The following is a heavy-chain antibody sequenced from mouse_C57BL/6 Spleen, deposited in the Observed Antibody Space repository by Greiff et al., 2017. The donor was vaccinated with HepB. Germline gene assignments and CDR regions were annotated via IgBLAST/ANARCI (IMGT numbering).Heavy chain of an antibody. Sequence: VQLQQPGAELVMPGASVKLSCQASGYTFTSYWMHWVKQRPGQGLEWIGEIDPSDSYTNYNQKFKGKSTLTVDKSSSTAYMQLSSLTSEDSAVYYCASRSPDYAMDYWGQGTSVTVSS. CDR3: ASRSPDYAMDY. J-gene: IGHJ4*01. CDR2: IDPSDSYT. V-gene: IGHV1-69*01. CDR1: GYTFTSYW.